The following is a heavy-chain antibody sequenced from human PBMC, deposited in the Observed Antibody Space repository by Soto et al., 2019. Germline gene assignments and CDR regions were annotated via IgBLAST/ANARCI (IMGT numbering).Heavy chain of an antibody. J-gene: IGHJ5*01. CDR3: ARSDGYNFNWLDS. Sequence: QVQLVQSGAEVKTPGASVKVSCKASGYTFATYDINWVRQAPGQGLEWMGWMNPNSGNTGYAQKFQGRLTMTRDTALSVAHMELRSLRNEDTAVYYCARSDGYNFNWLDSWGQGTLVTVSA. V-gene: IGHV1-8*01. D-gene: IGHD2-21*01. CDR1: GYTFATYD. CDR2: MNPNSGNT.